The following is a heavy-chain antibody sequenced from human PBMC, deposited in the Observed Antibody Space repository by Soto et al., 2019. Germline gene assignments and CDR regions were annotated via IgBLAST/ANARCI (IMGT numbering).Heavy chain of an antibody. J-gene: IGHJ3*01. Sequence: SVKVSCKTSGFTFTNSAVQWVRQARGQRLEWIGWIIVASGRTNYAREVQERVTISRDTSTSTAYMELCGLRSEDTAVYYCVAELYSGGGCCSFDFWGQGTMVTVS. CDR2: IIVASGRT. V-gene: IGHV1-58*01. CDR1: GFTFTNSA. CDR3: VAELYSGGGCCSFDF. D-gene: IGHD2-21*02.